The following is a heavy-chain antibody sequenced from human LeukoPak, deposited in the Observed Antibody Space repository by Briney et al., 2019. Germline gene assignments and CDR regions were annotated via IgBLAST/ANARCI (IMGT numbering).Heavy chain of an antibody. CDR1: GYTLTGYY. CDR3: ARDAQGTAMRDYYYGMDV. Sequence: ASVKVSCKASGYTLTGYYMHWVRQAPGQGLEWMGWINPNSGGTNYAQKFQGRVTMTRDTSISTAYMELSRLRSDDTAVYYCARDAQGTAMRDYYYGMDVWGQGTTVTVSS. J-gene: IGHJ6*02. CDR2: INPNSGGT. V-gene: IGHV1-2*02. D-gene: IGHD5-18*01.